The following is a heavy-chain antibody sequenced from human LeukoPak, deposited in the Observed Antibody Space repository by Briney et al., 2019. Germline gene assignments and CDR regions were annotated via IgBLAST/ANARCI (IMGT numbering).Heavy chain of an antibody. CDR2: INTIGTTI. CDR1: GFTFSNYY. J-gene: IGHJ3*01. V-gene: IGHV3-11*01. Sequence: GGSLRLSCAASGFTFSNYYMSWIRQAPGKGLEWVSYINTIGTTIYYADSLKGRFTISRDNAKNSLSLQMDSLRAGDTAVYYCARGDFGRYAFDFWGQGTMVTVSS. D-gene: IGHD2/OR15-2a*01. CDR3: ARGDFGRYAFDF.